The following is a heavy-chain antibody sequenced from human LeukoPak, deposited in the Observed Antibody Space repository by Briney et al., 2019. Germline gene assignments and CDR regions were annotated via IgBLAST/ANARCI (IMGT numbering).Heavy chain of an antibody. CDR3: AKSGGGYSSGWFY. CDR1: GFTFSSYW. J-gene: IGHJ4*02. D-gene: IGHD6-19*01. CDR2: ISWDGGST. V-gene: IGHV3-NL1*01. Sequence: PGGSLRLSCAASGFTFSSYWMHWVRQAPGKGLEWVSLISWDGGSTYYADSVKGRFTISRDNSKNTLYLQMNSLRAEDTAVYYCAKSGGGYSSGWFYWGQGTLVTVSS.